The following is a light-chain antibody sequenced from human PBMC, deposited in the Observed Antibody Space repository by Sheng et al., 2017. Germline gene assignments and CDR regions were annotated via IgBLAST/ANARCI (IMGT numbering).Light chain of an antibody. CDR2: GAS. Sequence: DIQMTQSPSSVSASVGDRVTITCRASQDVLTWLAWYQVKPGKAPKLLISGASNLQYGVPSRFRGGGSGTYFTLTINSLQPADFATYYCQQAHTFPYTFGPGDRTWISN. V-gene: IGKV1-12*01. CDR1: QDVLTW. CDR3: QQAHTFPYT. J-gene: IGKJ2*01.